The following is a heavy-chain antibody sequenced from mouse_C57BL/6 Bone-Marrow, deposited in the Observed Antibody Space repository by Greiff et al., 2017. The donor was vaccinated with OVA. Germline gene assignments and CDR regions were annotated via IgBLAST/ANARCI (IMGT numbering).Heavy chain of an antibody. CDR3: ARGGTVVATPLAY. Sequence: QVQLQQPGAELVKPGASVKLSCKASGYTFTSYWMQWVKQRPGQGLEWIGVIDPSDSYTNYNQKFKGKATLTVDTSSSTAYMQLSSLTSDDSAVDYCARGGTVVATPLAYWGQGTLVTVSA. V-gene: IGHV1-50*01. J-gene: IGHJ3*01. D-gene: IGHD1-1*01. CDR1: GYTFTSYW. CDR2: IDPSDSYT.